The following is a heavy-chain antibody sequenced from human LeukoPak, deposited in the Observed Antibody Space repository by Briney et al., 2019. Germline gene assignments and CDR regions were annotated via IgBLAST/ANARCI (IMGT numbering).Heavy chain of an antibody. Sequence: GGSLRLCGAASGFTCSNAWRSCLRQAPGNGREGGGRIKSKTNGWTTDYVAPVKSRFTSSRDDSKNTLYRQINSLNTQETAVYYCTARPESIVVVVAAPDDAFDIWGQGTMVTVS. V-gene: IGHV3-15*01. D-gene: IGHD2-15*01. CDR2: IKSKTNGWTT. J-gene: IGHJ3*02. CDR3: TARPESIVVVVAAPDDAFDI. CDR1: GFTCSNAW.